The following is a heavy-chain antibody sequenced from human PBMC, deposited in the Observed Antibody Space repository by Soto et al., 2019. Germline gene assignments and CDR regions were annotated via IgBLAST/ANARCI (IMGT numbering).Heavy chain of an antibody. J-gene: IGHJ3*02. D-gene: IGHD4-17*01. CDR1: GITFTKYA. CDR2: ISGSGSGT. Sequence: EVQLLESGGGLVQPGGSLRLSCAASGITFTKYAMARVRQAPEKGLEWVSGISGSGSGTYYADSVKGRFTISRDNSKNTLFLQMNSLRAEDPAEYYCVGDYGGLEGFDIWGQGTMVTVSS. V-gene: IGHV3-23*01. CDR3: VGDYGGLEGFDI.